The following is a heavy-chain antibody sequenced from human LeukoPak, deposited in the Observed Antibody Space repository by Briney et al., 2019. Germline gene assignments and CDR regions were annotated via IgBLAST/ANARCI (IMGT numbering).Heavy chain of an antibody. CDR1: GSTFDDYA. D-gene: IGHD6-6*01. J-gene: IGHJ4*02. Sequence: GGSLRLSCAASGSTFDDYAMHWVRQAPGKGLEWVSGISWNSGSIGYADSVKGRLTISRDNAKNSLYLQMNSLRAEDMALYYCAKEAARPDGSFDYWGQGTLVTVSS. CDR3: AKEAARPDGSFDY. V-gene: IGHV3-9*03. CDR2: ISWNSGSI.